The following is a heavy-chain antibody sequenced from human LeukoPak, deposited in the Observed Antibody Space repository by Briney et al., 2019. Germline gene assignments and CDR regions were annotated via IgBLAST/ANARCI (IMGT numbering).Heavy chain of an antibody. J-gene: IGHJ6*03. CDR3: ARGGDYDYVWGTRGYMDV. V-gene: IGHV4-34*01. D-gene: IGHD3-16*01. CDR1: GGSFSGYY. Sequence: SETLSLTCAVYGGSFSGYYWSWIRQPPGKGLEWIGEINHSGSTNYNPSLKSRVTISVDTSKNQFSLKVSSVTAADTAVYYCARGGDYDYVWGTRGYMDVWGKGTTVTVSS. CDR2: INHSGST.